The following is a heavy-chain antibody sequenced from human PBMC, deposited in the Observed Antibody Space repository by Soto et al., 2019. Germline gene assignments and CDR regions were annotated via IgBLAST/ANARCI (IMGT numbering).Heavy chain of an antibody. CDR3: ARGSSYSSSWYDYYYYYYMDV. Sequence: GGSLRLSCAASGFTVSSNYMSWVRQAPGKGLEWVSVIYSGGSTYYADSVKGRFTISRDNSKNTLYLQMNSLRAEDTAVYYCARGSSYSSSWYDYYYYYYMDVWGKGTTVTVSS. V-gene: IGHV3-66*01. CDR1: GFTVSSNY. J-gene: IGHJ6*03. D-gene: IGHD6-13*01. CDR2: IYSGGST.